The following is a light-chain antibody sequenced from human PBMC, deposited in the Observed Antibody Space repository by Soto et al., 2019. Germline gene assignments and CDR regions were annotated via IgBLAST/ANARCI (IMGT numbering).Light chain of an antibody. CDR3: QQSYSNPYT. V-gene: IGKV1-39*01. CDR1: QSISNY. CDR2: GAS. Sequence: DIQMTQSPSSLSASVGDRVTITCRASQSISNYLNWYQQQPGKAPKLLIYGASSLQSGVPSRFSGSASGTDSTLTISSLQPGDFATYYCQQSYSNPYTFGQGTKLEIK. J-gene: IGKJ2*01.